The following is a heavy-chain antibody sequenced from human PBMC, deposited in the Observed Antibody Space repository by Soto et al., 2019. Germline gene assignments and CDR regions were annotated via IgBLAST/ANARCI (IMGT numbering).Heavy chain of an antibody. V-gene: IGHV3-23*01. CDR3: AIVQYSSRWMGFDY. Sequence: GGSLRLSCAASGFTFSSYAMSWVRQAQGKGLEWVSAISGSGGSTYYADSVKGRFTISRDNSKNTLYLQMNSLRAEDTAVYYCAIVQYSSRWMGFDYWGQGTLVTV. D-gene: IGHD6-13*01. J-gene: IGHJ4*02. CDR2: ISGSGGST. CDR1: GFTFSSYA.